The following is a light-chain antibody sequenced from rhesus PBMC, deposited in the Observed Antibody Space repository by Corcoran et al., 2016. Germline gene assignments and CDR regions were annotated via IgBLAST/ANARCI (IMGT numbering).Light chain of an antibody. J-gene: IGKJ4*01. CDR3: QQYSSRPLT. CDR2: KAS. CDR1: QGISSW. Sequence: DIQMTQSPSSLSASVGDTVTITCRASQGISSWLDWYQQKPGKAPKPLIYKASSLKSGVPSRFSGSGSGTDFTLTSSSLQSEDFATYYCQQYSSRPLTFGGGTKVELK. V-gene: IGKV1-22*01.